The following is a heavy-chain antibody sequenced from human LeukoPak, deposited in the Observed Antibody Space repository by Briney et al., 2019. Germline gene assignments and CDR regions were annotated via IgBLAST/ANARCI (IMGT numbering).Heavy chain of an antibody. V-gene: IGHV3-23*01. CDR2: ITGSGDST. CDR1: GFTFTSYA. D-gene: IGHD6-13*01. CDR3: VKDYGPKQLVFFDS. J-gene: IGHJ4*02. Sequence: PGGSLRLSCAASGFTFTSYAMSWVRQAPGKGLEWVSAITGSGDSTFYADSVKGRFTISRDNSKNTLYVQMNSLRAEDTAVYYCVKDYGPKQLVFFDSWGQGTLVTASS.